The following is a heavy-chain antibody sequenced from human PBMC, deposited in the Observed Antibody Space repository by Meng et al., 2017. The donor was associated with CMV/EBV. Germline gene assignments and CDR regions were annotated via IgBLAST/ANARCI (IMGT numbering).Heavy chain of an antibody. D-gene: IGHD3-16*02. CDR3: ARFITFGGVIVIDY. Sequence: SETLSLTCTVSGGSISSYYWSWIRQPPGKGLEWIGYIYYSGSTNYHPSLKSRVTISVDTSKNQFSLKLSSVTAAATAVYYCARFITFGGVIVIDYWGQGTLVTVSS. CDR1: GGSISSYY. J-gene: IGHJ4*02. V-gene: IGHV4-59*01. CDR2: IYYSGST.